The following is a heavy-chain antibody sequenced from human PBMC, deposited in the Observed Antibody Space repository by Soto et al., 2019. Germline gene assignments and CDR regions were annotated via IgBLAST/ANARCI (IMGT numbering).Heavy chain of an antibody. V-gene: IGHV3-30-3*01. CDR2: ISYDGSNK. J-gene: IGHJ5*02. CDR1: GFTFSSYA. Sequence: GGSLRLSCAASGFTFSSYAMHWVRQAPGKGLEWVAVISYDGSNKYYADSVKGRFTISRDNSKNTLYLQMNSLRAEDTAVYHCARGRYGDYANWFDPWGQGTLVTVSS. D-gene: IGHD4-17*01. CDR3: ARGRYGDYANWFDP.